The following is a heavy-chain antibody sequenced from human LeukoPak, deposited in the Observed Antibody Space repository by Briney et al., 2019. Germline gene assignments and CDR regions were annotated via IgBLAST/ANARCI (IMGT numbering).Heavy chain of an antibody. Sequence: ASVKVSCKASGYTFTCYYMYWVRQAPGQGLEWMGWINPNSGGTNYAQKFQGRVTMTRDTSISTAYMELSRLRSDDTAVYYCARGPSGGSSSWYDFYYYYYYMDVWGKGTRVTVSS. V-gene: IGHV1-2*02. J-gene: IGHJ6*03. CDR3: ARGPSGGSSSWYDFYYYYYYMDV. D-gene: IGHD6-13*01. CDR1: GYTFTCYY. CDR2: INPNSGGT.